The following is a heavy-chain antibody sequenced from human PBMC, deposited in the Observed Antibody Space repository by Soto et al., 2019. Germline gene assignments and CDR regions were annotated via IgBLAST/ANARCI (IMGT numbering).Heavy chain of an antibody. Sequence: PSETLSLTCTVSGGSISSSSYYWGWIRQPPGKGLEWIGSIYYSGSTYYNPSLKSRVTISVDTSKNQFSLKLSSVTAADTAVYYCARLGGWIFGVVIRDYYFDYWGQGTLVTVSS. CDR3: ARLGGWIFGVVIRDYYFDY. D-gene: IGHD3-3*01. J-gene: IGHJ4*02. V-gene: IGHV4-39*01. CDR2: IYYSGST. CDR1: GGSISSSSYY.